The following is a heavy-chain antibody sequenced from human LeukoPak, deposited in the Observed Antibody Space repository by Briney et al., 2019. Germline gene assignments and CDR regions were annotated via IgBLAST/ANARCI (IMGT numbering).Heavy chain of an antibody. CDR3: ARSRTNGVQLDY. CDR1: VGTFSSYA. D-gene: IGHD2-8*01. Sequence: ASVNVSCKASVGTFSSYAISWVRQAPGQGLECMGGIIPIFGTANYAQKFQGRVTITTDESTSTAYMELSSLRSEDTAVYYCARSRTNGVQLDYWGQGTLVTVSS. J-gene: IGHJ4*02. CDR2: IIPIFGTA. V-gene: IGHV1-69*05.